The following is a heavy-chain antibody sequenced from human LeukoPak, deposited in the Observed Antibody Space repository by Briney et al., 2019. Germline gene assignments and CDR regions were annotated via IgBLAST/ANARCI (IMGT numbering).Heavy chain of an antibody. V-gene: IGHV3-48*01. Sequence: GGSLRLSCAASGFTFSSYSMNWVRQAPGKGLEWVSYISSSSSTIYYADSVKGRFTISRDNAKNSLYLQMNSLRAEDTAVYYCARSYYCGSGSPNRAFDIWGQGTMVTVSS. CDR1: GFTFSSYS. J-gene: IGHJ3*02. CDR2: ISSSSSTI. CDR3: ARSYYCGSGSPNRAFDI. D-gene: IGHD3-10*01.